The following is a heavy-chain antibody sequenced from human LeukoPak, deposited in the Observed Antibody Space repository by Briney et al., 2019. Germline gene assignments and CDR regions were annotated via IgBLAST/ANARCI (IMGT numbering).Heavy chain of an antibody. Sequence: SETLSLTCTVSGGSISSGVYYWSWIRQHPGKGLEWIAYISDIGSNNYNPSLKSRVTISLDTSKNQFSLKLSSVTAADTAVYYCAGHHPRNTVDFWGQGTLVTVSS. V-gene: IGHV4-61*08. CDR3: AGHHPRNTVDF. CDR2: ISDIGSN. CDR1: GGSISSGVYY. J-gene: IGHJ4*02. D-gene: IGHD2-8*02.